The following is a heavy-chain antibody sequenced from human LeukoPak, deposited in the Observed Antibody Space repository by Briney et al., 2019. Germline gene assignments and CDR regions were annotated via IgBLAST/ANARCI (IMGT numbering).Heavy chain of an antibody. J-gene: IGHJ4*02. D-gene: IGHD1-1*01. V-gene: IGHV1-2*02. CDR2: INPYNGYT. CDR1: GYTFTDHF. Sequence: ASVKVSCKSSGYTFTDHFIHWVRQAPGQGLERVGEINPYNGYTKYAWRLQGRVTMTKDTSISTAFMEVSRLTSDGTAVYYCARDYSLNDFDYWGQGTLVTVAS. CDR3: ARDYSLNDFDY.